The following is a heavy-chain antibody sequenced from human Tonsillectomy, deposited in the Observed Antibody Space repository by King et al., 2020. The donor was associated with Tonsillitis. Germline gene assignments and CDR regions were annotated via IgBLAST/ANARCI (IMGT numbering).Heavy chain of an antibody. CDR3: AKDMWSIAVGGIADY. CDR2: ITWNNGNI. V-gene: IGHV3-9*01. D-gene: IGHD6-13*01. Sequence: VQLVESGGGLVQPGRSLRLSCAASGFTFDDYAMHWVRQAPGKGLEWVSGITWNNGNIGYADSVKGRFTISRDNAKNSLYLQMNSLRAEDTALYYCAKDMWSIAVGGIADYWGQGTLVTVSS. J-gene: IGHJ4*02. CDR1: GFTFDDYA.